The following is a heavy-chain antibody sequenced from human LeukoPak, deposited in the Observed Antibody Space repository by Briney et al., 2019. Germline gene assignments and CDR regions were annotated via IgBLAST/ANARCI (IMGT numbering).Heavy chain of an antibody. CDR2: LNPNTGVT. V-gene: IGHV1-2*02. D-gene: IGHD3-9*01. Sequence: ASVKVSCKASGFTFTDNFMHWVRQAPGQGLEWVGWLNPNTGVTRYAQRFQGRVTLTSDASISTAYMEMSGLKSDDTAIYYCARLWNSGYILYFDNWGQGSLVTVSS. CDR3: ARLWNSGYILYFDN. CDR1: GFTFTDNF. J-gene: IGHJ1*01.